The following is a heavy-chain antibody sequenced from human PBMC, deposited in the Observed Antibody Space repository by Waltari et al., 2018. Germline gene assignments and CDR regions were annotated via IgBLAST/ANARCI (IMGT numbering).Heavy chain of an antibody. J-gene: IGHJ4*02. V-gene: IGHV4-34*01. CDR1: GGSFSGYY. D-gene: IGHD6-19*01. Sequence: QVQLQQWGAGLLKPSETLSLTCAVYGGSFSGYYWSWIRQPPGKGLEWIGEINHSGSTNYTPSLKSRVTISVDTSKNQFSLKLSSVTAADTAVYYCASQAVAAPFFDYWGQGTLVTVSS. CDR2: INHSGST. CDR3: ASQAVAAPFFDY.